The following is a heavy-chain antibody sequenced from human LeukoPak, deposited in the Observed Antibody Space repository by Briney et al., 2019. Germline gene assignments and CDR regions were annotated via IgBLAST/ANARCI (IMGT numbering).Heavy chain of an antibody. CDR1: GFTFSSYS. Sequence: PGGSLRLSCAASGFTFSSYSMNWVRQAPGKGLEWVSSISSSSSYIYYADSVKGRFTISRDNAKNSLYLQMNRLRAEDTAVYYCARDPNDYGDRFDYWGQGTLVTVSS. CDR3: ARDPNDYGDRFDY. CDR2: ISSSSSYI. V-gene: IGHV3-21*01. J-gene: IGHJ4*02. D-gene: IGHD4-17*01.